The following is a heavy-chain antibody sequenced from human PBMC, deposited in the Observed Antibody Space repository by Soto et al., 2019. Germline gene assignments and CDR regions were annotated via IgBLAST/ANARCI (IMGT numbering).Heavy chain of an antibody. D-gene: IGHD3-16*02. V-gene: IGHV1-18*04. J-gene: IGHJ6*02. Sequence: ASVKVSCKASGYTFTSYGISWVRQAPGQGLEWMGWISAYNGNTNYAQKLQGRVTMTTDTSTSTAYMELRSLRSDDTAAYYCARDRRSLYKHHHYRMDVWVQGTTVTVSS. CDR3: ARDRRSLYKHHHYRMDV. CDR1: GYTFTSYG. CDR2: ISAYNGNT.